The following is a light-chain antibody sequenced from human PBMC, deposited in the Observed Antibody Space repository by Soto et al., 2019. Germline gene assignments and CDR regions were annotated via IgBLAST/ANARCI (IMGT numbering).Light chain of an antibody. V-gene: IGKV3-11*01. CDR3: QQRHMWPIT. CDR1: QSVGSTY. Sequence: EIVLKQSPGTLSLSTGERATLSCRASQSVGSTYLAWYQQKPGQAPRLLIYDAYNRATGIPPRFSGSGSGTDFTLTISSLEPEDSAVYYCQQRHMWPITFGQGTLLEI. J-gene: IGKJ5*01. CDR2: DAY.